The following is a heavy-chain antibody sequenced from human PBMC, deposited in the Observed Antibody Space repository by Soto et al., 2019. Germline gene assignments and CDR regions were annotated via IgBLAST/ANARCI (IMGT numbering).Heavy chain of an antibody. V-gene: IGHV4-59*01. Sequence: LETLSLTCTVSGGSISSYYWSWIRQPPGKGLEWIGYIYYSRSTNYNPSLKSRVTISVDTSKNQFSLKLSSVTAADTAVYYCARRYGGNFDYWGQGTLVTVSS. J-gene: IGHJ4*02. CDR1: GGSISSYY. CDR2: IYYSRST. CDR3: ARRYGGNFDY. D-gene: IGHD3-16*01.